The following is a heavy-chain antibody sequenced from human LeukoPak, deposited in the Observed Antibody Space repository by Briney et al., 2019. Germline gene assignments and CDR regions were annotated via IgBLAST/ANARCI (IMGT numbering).Heavy chain of an antibody. CDR2: IIPIFGTA. CDR3: ARDKTITMVRGVIYWFDP. CDR1: GGTFSSYA. Sequence: SVKVSCKASGGTFSSYAISWVRQAPGQGLEWMGRIIPIFGTANYARKFQGRVTITTDESTSTAYMELSSLRSEDTAVYYCARDKTITMVRGVIYWFDPWGQGTLVTVSS. D-gene: IGHD3-10*01. V-gene: IGHV1-69*05. J-gene: IGHJ5*02.